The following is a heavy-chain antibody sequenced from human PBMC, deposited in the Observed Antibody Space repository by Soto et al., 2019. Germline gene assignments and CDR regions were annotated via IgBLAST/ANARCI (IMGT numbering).Heavy chain of an antibody. V-gene: IGHV1-18*04. CDR2: ISAYNGNT. J-gene: IGHJ6*02. D-gene: IGHD2-2*01. CDR3: ATYYCSSTSCYPYYYYGMDV. CDR1: GYTFTSYG. Sequence: ASVKVSCKASGYTFTSYGISWVRQAPGQGLEWMGWISAYNGNTNYAQKLQGRVTMATDTSTSTAYMELRSLRSDDTAVYYCATYYCSSTSCYPYYYYGMDVWGQGTTVTVSS.